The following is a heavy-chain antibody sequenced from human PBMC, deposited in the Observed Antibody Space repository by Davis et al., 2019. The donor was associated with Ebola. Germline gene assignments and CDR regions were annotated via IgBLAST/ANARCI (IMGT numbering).Heavy chain of an antibody. J-gene: IGHJ4*02. CDR1: GFSFSDSW. Sequence: GGSLRLSCAASGFSFSDSWLSWVRQAPGKGLEWVANINQDGSQTSYVDAVRGRFTISRDNAKNSLYLQMNTLGAEDTAIYYCAREAWWGQGTLVTVSS. CDR3: AREAW. V-gene: IGHV3-7*03. CDR2: INQDGSQT.